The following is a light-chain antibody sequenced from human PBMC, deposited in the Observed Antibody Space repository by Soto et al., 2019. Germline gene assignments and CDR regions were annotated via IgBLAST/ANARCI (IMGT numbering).Light chain of an antibody. CDR2: AAS. V-gene: IGKV3-15*01. J-gene: IGKJ1*01. Sequence: ISMTQSPPTLSVSPGGRVTLSCEASETISADLAWYHHRPGQAPRLLIYAASTRAPGVPARFSGSGSGTDFTLAIANLQPEDFAVYYCQQYNTWPWTFGQGTKVDIK. CDR1: ETISAD. CDR3: QQYNTWPWT.